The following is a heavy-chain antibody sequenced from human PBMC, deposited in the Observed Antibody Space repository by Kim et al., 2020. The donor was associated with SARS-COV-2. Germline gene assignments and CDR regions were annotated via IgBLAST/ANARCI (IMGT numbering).Heavy chain of an antibody. CDR1: GGSISSYY. J-gene: IGHJ3*02. D-gene: IGHD3-16*02. CDR3: ARGGAEDDYIWGSYRPPDAFDI. CDR2: IYYSGST. V-gene: IGHV4-59*01. Sequence: SETLSLTCTVSGGSISSYYWSWIRQPPGKGLEWIGYIYYSGSTNYNPSLKSRVTISVDTSKNQFSLKLSSVTAADTAVYYCARGGAEDDYIWGSYRPPDAFDIWGQGTMVTVSS.